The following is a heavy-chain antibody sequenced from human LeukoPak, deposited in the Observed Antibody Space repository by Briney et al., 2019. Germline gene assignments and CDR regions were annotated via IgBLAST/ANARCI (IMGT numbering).Heavy chain of an antibody. CDR3: AIISSSPGYFDC. D-gene: IGHD6-6*01. CDR2: INPNSGGT. V-gene: IGHV1-2*06. Sequence: ASVKVSCKASGYTFTGYYMHWVRQAPGQGLEWMGRINPNSGGTNYAQKFQGRVTMTRDTSISTAYMELSRLRSDATAVYYCAIISSSPGYFDCWGQGTLVTVSS. J-gene: IGHJ4*02. CDR1: GYTFTGYY.